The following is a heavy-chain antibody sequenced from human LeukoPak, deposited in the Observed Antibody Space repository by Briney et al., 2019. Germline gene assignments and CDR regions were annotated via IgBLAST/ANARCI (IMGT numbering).Heavy chain of an antibody. D-gene: IGHD3-22*01. CDR2: FDLEDGET. CDR3: ATSGDYYDSSGHDAFDI. J-gene: IGHJ3*02. Sequence: ASVKVSCKVSGYTLAELSMHWVRQAPGKGLEWMGGFDLEDGETIYAQKFQGRVTMSEGTSTDTAYMELSSLRSEDTAVYYCATSGDYYDSSGHDAFDIWGQGTMVTVSS. CDR1: GYTLAELS. V-gene: IGHV1-24*01.